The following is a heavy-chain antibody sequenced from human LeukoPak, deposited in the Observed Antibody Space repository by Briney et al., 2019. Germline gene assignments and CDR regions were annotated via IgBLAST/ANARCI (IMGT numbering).Heavy chain of an antibody. Sequence: PGGSLRLSCAASGFTFSSYAMNWVRQAPGKGLEYVSSISSNGVNTYYANSVKGRFTISRDNSRNTLYLQMGSLRAEDMAMYYCAMGATYVEAFDIWGQGTMVTVSS. J-gene: IGHJ3*02. CDR2: ISSNGVNT. V-gene: IGHV3-64*01. D-gene: IGHD1-26*01. CDR3: AMGATYVEAFDI. CDR1: GFTFSSYA.